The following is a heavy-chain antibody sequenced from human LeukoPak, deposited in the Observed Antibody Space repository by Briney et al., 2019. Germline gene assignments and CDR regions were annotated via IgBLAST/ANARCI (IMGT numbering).Heavy chain of an antibody. J-gene: IGHJ6*03. CDR2: IYYSGTT. CDR1: GGSISSSHYY. CDR3: ARQSSDYYYYYIDV. V-gene: IGHV4-39*01. Sequence: SETLSLTCTVSGGSISSSHYYWGWIRQSPGKGLEWIGGIYYSGTTYYNPSLESRVTISDDTSKNRFSLMLTSLTVADTAVYYCARQSSDYYYYYIDVWGEGTTVIVSS.